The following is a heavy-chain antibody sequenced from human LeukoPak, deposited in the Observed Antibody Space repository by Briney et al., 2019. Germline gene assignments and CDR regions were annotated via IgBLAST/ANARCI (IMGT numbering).Heavy chain of an antibody. CDR1: GFTFSSYS. Sequence: PGGSLRLSCAASGFTFSSYSMNWVRQAPGKGLEWVSSISSSSSYIYYADSVKGRFTISRDNAKNSLYLQMNSLRAEDTAVYYCARDEINYYGSGSSFDYWGQGTLATVSS. CDR2: ISSSSSYI. J-gene: IGHJ4*02. V-gene: IGHV3-21*01. CDR3: ARDEINYYGSGSSFDY. D-gene: IGHD3-10*01.